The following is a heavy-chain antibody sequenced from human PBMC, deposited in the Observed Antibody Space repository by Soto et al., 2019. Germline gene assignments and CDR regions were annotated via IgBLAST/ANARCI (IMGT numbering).Heavy chain of an antibody. CDR2: IWYDGSNK. J-gene: IGHJ3*02. V-gene: IGHV3-33*01. CDR3: ARGILAAPWAFDI. D-gene: IGHD6-19*01. Sequence: QVQLVESGGGVVQPGRSLRLSCAASGFTCSSYGMHWVRQAPGKGLEWVAVIWYDGSNKYYADSVKGRFTISRDNSKNTLYLQMNSLRADDTAVYYCARGILAAPWAFDIWGQGTMVTVSS. CDR1: GFTCSSYG.